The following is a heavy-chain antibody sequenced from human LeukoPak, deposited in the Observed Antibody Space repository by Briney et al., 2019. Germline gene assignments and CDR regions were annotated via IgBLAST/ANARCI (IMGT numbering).Heavy chain of an antibody. V-gene: IGHV3-33*01. CDR3: ARVACTGNSYRPYHYYGMDV. CDR1: GFTFNTYG. D-gene: IGHD2-8*02. Sequence: GGSLRLSCVASGFTFNTYGMNWVRLVPGKGLEWVAVIWYDGSNKYYADSVRGRFTISRDNSKNTLYLQVNSLRVEDTAVYYCARVACTGNSYRPYHYYGMDVWGQGTSVTISS. CDR2: IWYDGSNK. J-gene: IGHJ6*02.